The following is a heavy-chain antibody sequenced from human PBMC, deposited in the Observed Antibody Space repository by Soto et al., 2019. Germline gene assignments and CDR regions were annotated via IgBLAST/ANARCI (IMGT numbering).Heavy chain of an antibody. J-gene: IGHJ4*02. CDR3: ARVAFGGVIVPRLFDY. CDR1: GYSISSGYY. CDR2: IYHSGST. Sequence: PSETLSLTCAVSGYSISSGYYWGWIRQPPGKGLEWIGSIYHSGSTYYNPSLKSRVTISVDTSKNQFSLKLSSVTAADTAVYYCARVAFGGVIVPRLFDYWGQGTLVTVSS. D-gene: IGHD3-16*02. V-gene: IGHV4-38-2*01.